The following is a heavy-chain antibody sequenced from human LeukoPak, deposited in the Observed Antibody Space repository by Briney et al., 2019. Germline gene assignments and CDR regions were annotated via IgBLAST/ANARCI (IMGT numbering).Heavy chain of an antibody. CDR1: GYTFTSYG. J-gene: IGHJ4*02. D-gene: IGHD6-19*01. CDR3: ARDGAVAGQFDY. CDR2: ISAYNGNT. V-gene: IGHV1-18*01. Sequence: ASVKVSCKASGYTFTSYGISWVRQAPGQGLEWIGWISAYNGNTNYAQNLQGRVTMTTDTSTSTAYMELRSLRFDDTAVYYCARDGAVAGQFDYWGQGTLVTVSS.